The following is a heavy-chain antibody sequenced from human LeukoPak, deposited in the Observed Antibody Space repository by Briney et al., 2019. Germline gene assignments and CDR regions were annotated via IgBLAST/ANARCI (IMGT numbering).Heavy chain of an antibody. J-gene: IGHJ4*02. CDR2: IRQDGGDK. CDR3: ARYFDITAYSWRRFDY. V-gene: IGHV3-7*01. CDR1: GFTFSNFW. D-gene: IGHD3-10*01. Sequence: PGGSLRLSCAASGFTFSNFWMTWVRQAPGKGREWLGTIRQDGGDKWYVDSVKGRITISRDNAKNSPYLQMSSLRAEDTAVYYCARYFDITAYSWRRFDYWGQGVLVTVSS.